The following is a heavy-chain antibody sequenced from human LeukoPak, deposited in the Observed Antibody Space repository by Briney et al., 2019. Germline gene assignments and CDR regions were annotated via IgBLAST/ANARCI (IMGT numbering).Heavy chain of an antibody. D-gene: IGHD3-22*01. CDR2: INPNSGGT. CDR1: GYTFTGYY. V-gene: IGHV1-2*06. Sequence: GASVKVSCKASGYTFTGYYMHWVRQAPGQGLEWMGRINPNSGGTNYAQKFQGRVTMTRDTSISTAYMELSSLRSEDMAVYYCARPLGYDSSGYFDYWGQGTLVTVSS. CDR3: ARPLGYDSSGYFDY. J-gene: IGHJ4*02.